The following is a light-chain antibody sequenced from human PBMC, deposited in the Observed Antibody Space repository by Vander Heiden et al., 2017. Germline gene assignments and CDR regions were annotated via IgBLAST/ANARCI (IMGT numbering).Light chain of an antibody. V-gene: IGKV1-9*01. J-gene: IGKJ3*01. CDR3: QQLNNYSFT. CDR1: QGISSY. Sequence: DIQLTQSPSFLSASVGDRVTITCRASQGISSYFAWYQQKPGKAPKLLIYAASTLQSGVPSRFSGSGSGTEVTLTISSLQPEDFATYYCQQLNNYSFTFGPGTKVDIK. CDR2: AAS.